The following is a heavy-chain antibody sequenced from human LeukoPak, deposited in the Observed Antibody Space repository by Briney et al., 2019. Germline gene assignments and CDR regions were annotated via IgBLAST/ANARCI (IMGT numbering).Heavy chain of an antibody. CDR3: ARALWTADAFDI. V-gene: IGHV4-34*12. CDR1: GGSFSGYY. D-gene: IGHD5-18*01. J-gene: IGHJ3*02. Sequence: PSETLSLTCAVYGGSFSGYYWSWIRQPPGKGLEWIGNIFYSGSTYYSPSLRSRVTISLDTPRNQFSLKLNSVTAADTAVYYCARALWTADAFDIWGQGTMVTVSS. CDR2: IFYSGST.